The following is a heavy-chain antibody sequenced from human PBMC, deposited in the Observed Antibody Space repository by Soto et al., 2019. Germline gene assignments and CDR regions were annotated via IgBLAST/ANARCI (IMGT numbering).Heavy chain of an antibody. Sequence: QVQLQESGPGLVKPSQTLSLSCNVYGVSVSSGDYYWSWIHQHAGGGLEWIGYIDRSGSTYYKPSLRGRVIMSVDTSTNQISLRLLSVTAADTAMYYCARDSGGNSENYSGLDVWGHGTTVTVSS. J-gene: IGHJ6*02. CDR2: IDRSGST. CDR1: GVSVSSGDYY. CDR3: ARDSGGNSENYSGLDV. D-gene: IGHD1-1*01. V-gene: IGHV4-31*03.